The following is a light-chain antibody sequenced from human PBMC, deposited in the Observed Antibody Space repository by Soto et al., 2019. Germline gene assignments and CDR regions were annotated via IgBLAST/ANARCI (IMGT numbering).Light chain of an antibody. CDR3: QQHNSYPLT. J-gene: IGKJ4*01. V-gene: IGKV1-17*03. CDR2: GAS. Sequence: DIQMTQSPSAMSASVGDRVTITCRASQGINNDLAWFQQKPGKVPKRLIYGASSLQSGVPSRFSGSGSGTEFTLTISNLQPEDGATYYWQQHNSYPLTFGRGTKVEI. CDR1: QGINND.